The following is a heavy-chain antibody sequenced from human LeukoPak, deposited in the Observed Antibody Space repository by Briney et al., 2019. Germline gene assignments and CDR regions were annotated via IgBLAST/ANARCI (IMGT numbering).Heavy chain of an antibody. V-gene: IGHV3-48*03. J-gene: IGHJ6*02. CDR2: VSGGGETR. Sequence: PGGSLRLSCAASGFTFNTFEMNWVRQAPGKGLEWLSYVSGGGETRYYADSVKGRFTISRDNSKNTLYLQMNSLRAEDTAVYNCARDRGSREDGMDVWGQGTTVTVSS. D-gene: IGHD1-26*01. CDR1: GFTFNTFE. CDR3: ARDRGSREDGMDV.